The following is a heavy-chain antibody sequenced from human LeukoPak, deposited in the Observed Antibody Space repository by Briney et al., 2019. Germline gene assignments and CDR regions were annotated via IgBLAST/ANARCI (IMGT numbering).Heavy chain of an antibody. J-gene: IGHJ2*01. D-gene: IGHD6-6*01. Sequence: SEPLPLTCAVYGGSFSGYYWSWIRQSPGKGLEWIGEINHSGSTNYNPSLKSRLTLSVDTAKNQFSLKLNSVTAADTALYYCARRRQYDSSLFWNFDLWGRGTLVTVSS. V-gene: IGHV4-34*01. CDR3: ARRRQYDSSLFWNFDL. CDR2: INHSGST. CDR1: GGSFSGYY.